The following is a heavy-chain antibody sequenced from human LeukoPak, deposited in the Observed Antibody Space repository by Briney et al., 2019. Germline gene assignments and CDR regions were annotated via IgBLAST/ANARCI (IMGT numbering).Heavy chain of an antibody. CDR3: AKAPLNYLNWFDP. CDR1: GFTFSSYG. Sequence: GGSLRLSCAASGFTFSSYGMSWVRQAPGKGLELVSAISVNGGSTYYADSVKGRFTISRDDSKNTLYLQMKSLVSEDNAVEYCAKAPLNYLNWFDPWGKGTLVTVSS. J-gene: IGHJ5*02. V-gene: IGHV3-23*01. D-gene: IGHD2/OR15-2a*01. CDR2: ISVNGGST.